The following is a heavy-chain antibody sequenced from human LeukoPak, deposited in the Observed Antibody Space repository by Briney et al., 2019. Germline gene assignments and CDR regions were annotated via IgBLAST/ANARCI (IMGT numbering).Heavy chain of an antibody. V-gene: IGHV4-59*01. D-gene: IGHD4-17*01. CDR3: ARGLGYGDYGRFDP. CDR1: GGPISSYY. Sequence: SETLSLTCTVSGGPISSYYWSWIRQPPGKGLEWIGYIYYSGSTNYNPSLKSRVTISVDTSKNQFSLKLSSVTAADTALYYCARGLGYGDYGRFDPWGQGTLVTVSS. CDR2: IYYSGST. J-gene: IGHJ5*02.